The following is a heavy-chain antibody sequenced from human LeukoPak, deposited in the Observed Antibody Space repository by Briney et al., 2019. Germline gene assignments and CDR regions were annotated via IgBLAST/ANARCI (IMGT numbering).Heavy chain of an antibody. Sequence: ASVKVSCKASGGTFSSYAISWVRQAPGQGLEWMGRINPNSGGTNYAQKFQGRVAMTRDTSISTAYMELSRLRSDDTAVYYCAREPGASLNNWFDPWGQGTLVTVSS. V-gene: IGHV1-2*06. CDR1: GGTFSSYA. D-gene: IGHD1-26*01. CDR2: INPNSGGT. CDR3: AREPGASLNNWFDP. J-gene: IGHJ5*02.